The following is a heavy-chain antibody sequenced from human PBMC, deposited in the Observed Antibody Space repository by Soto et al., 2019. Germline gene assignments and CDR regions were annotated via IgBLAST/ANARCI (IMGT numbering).Heavy chain of an antibody. CDR2: ISAYNGNT. CDR3: ARVGGQQREPPNYYYSGRDV. D-gene: IGHD6-13*01. Sequence: TSVKVSCKDSGYILTSYGSSWVRQAPGQGLEWMGWISAYNGNTNYAQKLQGRVTMTTDTSTSTVYMELRSLRSDDTAVYYCARVGGQQREPPNYYYSGRDVWGQGTTVTV. CDR1: GYILTSYG. J-gene: IGHJ6*02. V-gene: IGHV1-18*01.